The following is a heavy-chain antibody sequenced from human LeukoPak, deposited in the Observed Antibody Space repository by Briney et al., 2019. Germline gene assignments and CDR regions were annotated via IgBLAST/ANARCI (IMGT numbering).Heavy chain of an antibody. CDR2: TRNKANSYTT. V-gene: IGHV3-72*01. Sequence: GGSLRLSCAASGFTFSRHWMYWVRQAPGKGLEWVGRTRNKANSYTTEYAASVKGRFTISRDDPKNLLYLQMNSLKSEDTAVYYCGRSGRYRPSDLWGQGTLVTVSS. J-gene: IGHJ5*02. CDR3: GRSGRYRPSDL. CDR1: GFTFSRHW. D-gene: IGHD1-26*01.